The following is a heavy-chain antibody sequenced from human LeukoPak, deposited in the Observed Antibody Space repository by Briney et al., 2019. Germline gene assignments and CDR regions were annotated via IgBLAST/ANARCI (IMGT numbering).Heavy chain of an antibody. CDR1: GYTFTSYY. V-gene: IGHV1-46*01. D-gene: IGHD3-22*01. CDR3: ARGEDYYYDSSGYFDY. J-gene: IGHJ4*02. CDR2: INPSGGST. Sequence: ASVKVSCKTSGYTFTSYYMHWVRQAPGQGLEWMGIINPSGGSTSYAQKFQGRVTMTRDTSTSTVYMELSSLRSEDTAVYYCARGEDYYYDSSGYFDYWGQGTLVTVSS.